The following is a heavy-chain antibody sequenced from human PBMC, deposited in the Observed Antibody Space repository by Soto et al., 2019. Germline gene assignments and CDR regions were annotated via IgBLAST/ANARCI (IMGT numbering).Heavy chain of an antibody. CDR3: ASLSALIVGAFDI. CDR1: GGSFSGYY. J-gene: IGHJ3*02. V-gene: IGHV4-34*01. CDR2: INHSGST. Sequence: SETLSLTCAAYGGSFSGYYWSWIRQPPGKGLEWIGEINHSGSTNYNPSLKSRVTISVDTSKNQFSLKLSSVTAADTAVYYCASLSALIVGAFDIWGQGTMVTVSS. D-gene: IGHD1-26*01.